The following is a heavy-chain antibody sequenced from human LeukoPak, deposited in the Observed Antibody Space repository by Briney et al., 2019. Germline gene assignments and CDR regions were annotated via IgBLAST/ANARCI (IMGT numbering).Heavy chain of an antibody. CDR1: GYSFTNYW. Sequence: GESLKISCKGFGYSFTNYWIGWERQMPGKGLEWMGIIYPSDSDTRNSPSFQGQVTISADKSSSTAYLQWSSLKASDSAMYYCARTGYSGYEFDYWGQGTLVTVSS. V-gene: IGHV5-51*01. CDR2: IYPSDSDT. J-gene: IGHJ4*02. CDR3: ARTGYSGYEFDY. D-gene: IGHD5-12*01.